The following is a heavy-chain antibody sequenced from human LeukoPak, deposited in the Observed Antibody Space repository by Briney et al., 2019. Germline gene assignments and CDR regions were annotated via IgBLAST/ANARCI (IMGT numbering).Heavy chain of an antibody. Sequence: SVKVSCKASGGTFSSYAISWVRQAPGQGLEWMGGIIPIFGTANYAQKFQGRVTITTDESTSTAYMELSRLRSEDTAVYYCARGQNTGSFAFYYYMDVWGKGTTVTVSS. V-gene: IGHV1-69*05. CDR3: ARGQNTGSFAFYYYMDV. CDR2: IIPIFGTA. CDR1: GGTFSSYA. J-gene: IGHJ6*03. D-gene: IGHD1-26*01.